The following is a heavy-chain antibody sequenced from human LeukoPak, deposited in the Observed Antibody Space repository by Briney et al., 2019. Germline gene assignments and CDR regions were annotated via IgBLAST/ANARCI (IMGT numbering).Heavy chain of an antibody. CDR2: IIPIFGTA. D-gene: IGHD1-26*01. CDR3: ARERITSGGSYGRGGWVDY. CDR1: GGTFSSYA. J-gene: IGHJ4*02. Sequence: SVKVSCKASGGTFSSYAISWVRQAPGQGLEWMGGIIPIFGTANYAQKFQGRVTITAYESTSTAYMELSSLRSEDTAVYYCARERITSGGSYGRGGWVDYWGQGTLVTVSS. V-gene: IGHV1-69*13.